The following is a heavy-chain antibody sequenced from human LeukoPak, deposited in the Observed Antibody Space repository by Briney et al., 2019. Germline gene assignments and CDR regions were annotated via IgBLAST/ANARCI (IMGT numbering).Heavy chain of an antibody. CDR3: AKGPQSRFDY. CDR1: GGSFSGYY. CDR2: INHSGTT. Sequence: SETLSLTCAVYGGSFSGYYWSWIRQPPGKGLEWIGEINHSGTTNYNPSLKSRVTISVDTSKNQFSLKLTSVTAADTAVYYCAKGPQSRFDYWGQGTLVTVSS. J-gene: IGHJ4*02. V-gene: IGHV4-34*01.